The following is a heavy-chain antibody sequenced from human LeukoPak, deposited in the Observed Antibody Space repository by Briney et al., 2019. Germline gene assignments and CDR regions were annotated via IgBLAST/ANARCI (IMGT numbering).Heavy chain of an antibody. CDR1: GYTFTGYY. CDR3: ARALRQMERRSYFDY. D-gene: IGHD1-1*01. CDR2: INPNSGGT. J-gene: IGHJ4*02. V-gene: IGHV1-2*02. Sequence: ASVKVSCKASGYTFTGYYMHWVRQAPGQGLEWMGWINPNSGGTNYAQKFQGRVTMTRDTSISTAYMELSRLRSDDTAVYYCARALRQMERRSYFDYWGQGTLVTVSS.